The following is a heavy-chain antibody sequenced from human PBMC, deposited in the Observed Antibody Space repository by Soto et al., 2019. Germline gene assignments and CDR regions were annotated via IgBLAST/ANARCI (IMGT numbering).Heavy chain of an antibody. J-gene: IGHJ4*02. CDR1: GFIFDDFS. CDR2: INWDGSNE. Sequence: PGGSLRLSCGASGFIFDDFSLSWVRQFPGKGLEWVAGINWDGSNEGYAESVKGRFTISRDNAKNSLYLQMSSLRADDTALYFCAREDGEPGPLGFWAQGTLDTVSS. V-gene: IGHV3-20*04. CDR3: AREDGEPGPLGF. D-gene: IGHD3-16*01.